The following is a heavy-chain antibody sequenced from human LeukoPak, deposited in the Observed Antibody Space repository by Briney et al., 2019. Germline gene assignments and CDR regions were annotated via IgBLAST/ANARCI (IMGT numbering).Heavy chain of an antibody. CDR2: IRQDGTDK. CDR3: ARGRYASGWYPDYFDQ. Sequence: GGSLSLSCAASGFTFSSEWMSWVRQAPEKGLEWVANIRQDGTDKYYVDSVKGRFTISRDNARNSLYLQMDSLRADDTAVYYCARGRYASGWYPDYFDQWGQGTLVSVSS. CDR1: GFTFSSEW. D-gene: IGHD6-19*01. V-gene: IGHV3-7*01. J-gene: IGHJ4*02.